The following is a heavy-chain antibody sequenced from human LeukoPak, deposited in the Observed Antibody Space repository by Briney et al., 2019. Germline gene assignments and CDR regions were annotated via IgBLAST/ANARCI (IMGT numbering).Heavy chain of an antibody. D-gene: IGHD3-3*01. Sequence: AGGSLRLSCAASGFTFSNAWMSWVRQAPGKGLEWVGRIKSKTDGGTTDYAVSVEGRFTISRDDSKNTLYLQMNSLKTEDTAVYYCTRGLFGVISDAFDIWGQGTMVTVSS. J-gene: IGHJ3*02. CDR2: IKSKTDGGTT. V-gene: IGHV3-15*01. CDR3: TRGLFGVISDAFDI. CDR1: GFTFSNAW.